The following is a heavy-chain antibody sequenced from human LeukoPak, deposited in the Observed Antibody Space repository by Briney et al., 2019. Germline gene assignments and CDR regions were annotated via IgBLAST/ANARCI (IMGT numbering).Heavy chain of an antibody. CDR2: IKQDGSEK. CDR1: GFTFRSYW. V-gene: IGHV3-7*03. Sequence: PGGSLRLSCAASGFTFRSYWMRWVRQAPGKGLEWVANIKQDGSEKNYVDSVKGRFTISRDNAKNSLYLQMNSLRAEDTAVYYCARALIAAPWFDPWGQGTLVTVSS. D-gene: IGHD6-6*01. J-gene: IGHJ5*02. CDR3: ARALIAAPWFDP.